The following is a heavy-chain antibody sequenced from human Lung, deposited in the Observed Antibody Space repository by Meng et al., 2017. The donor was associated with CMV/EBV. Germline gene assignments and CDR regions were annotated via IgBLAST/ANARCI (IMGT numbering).Heavy chain of an antibody. CDR1: GGSISSSNW. Sequence: VHLQQSRPGLVKPSGTLSLTCAASGGSISSSNWCSWVRQPPGKGLEWIGEIYHSGSTNYNPSLKSRVTISVDKSKNQFSLKLSSVTAADTAVYYCASFPPPGKQWLVTDYWGQGTLVTVSS. D-gene: IGHD6-19*01. V-gene: IGHV4-4*02. CDR3: ASFPPPGKQWLVTDY. J-gene: IGHJ4*02. CDR2: IYHSGST.